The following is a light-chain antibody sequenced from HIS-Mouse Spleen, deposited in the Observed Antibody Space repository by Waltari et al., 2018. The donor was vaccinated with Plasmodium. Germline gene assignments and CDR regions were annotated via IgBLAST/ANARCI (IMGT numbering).Light chain of an antibody. J-gene: IGLJ2*01. CDR1: SSDVGSYNL. V-gene: IGLV2-23*01. CDR3: CSYAGSSTVV. CDR2: EGS. Sequence: QSALTPPASVSGSPGQSITISCTGTSSDVGSYNLFSWYQQHPGKAPKLMIYEGSKRPSGVSNRFSGSKSGNTASLTISGLQAEDEADYYCCSYAGSSTVVFGGGTKLTVL.